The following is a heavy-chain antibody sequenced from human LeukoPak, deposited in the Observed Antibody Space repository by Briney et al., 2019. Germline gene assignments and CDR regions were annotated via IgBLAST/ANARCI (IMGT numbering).Heavy chain of an antibody. CDR1: GGSISSSSYY. V-gene: IGHV4-39*01. CDR2: IYYSGIT. D-gene: IGHD4-23*01. Sequence: PSETLSLXCTVSGGSISSSSYYWGWIRQPPGKGLEWIGSIYYSGITYYNPSLKSRVTISVDTSKNQFSLKLSSVTAADTAVYYCARPDTVVTPYYFDYWGQGTLVTVSS. J-gene: IGHJ4*02. CDR3: ARPDTVVTPYYFDY.